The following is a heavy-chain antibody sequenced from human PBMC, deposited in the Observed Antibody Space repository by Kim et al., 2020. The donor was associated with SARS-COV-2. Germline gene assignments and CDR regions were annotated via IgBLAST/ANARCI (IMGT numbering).Heavy chain of an antibody. CDR1: GFIFGSHA. J-gene: IGHJ4*02. V-gene: IGHV3-23*01. CDR2: ISGSGGST. CDR3: AKETKSIPRAEFDC. Sequence: GGSLRLSCAASGFIFGSHAMTWVRQAPGKGLEWVSSISGSGGSTYYADSVKGRFTISRDNSKNALFLQMNSLRAEDTALNYCAKETKSIPRAEFDCWGQGTLVTVS. D-gene: IGHD2-2*02.